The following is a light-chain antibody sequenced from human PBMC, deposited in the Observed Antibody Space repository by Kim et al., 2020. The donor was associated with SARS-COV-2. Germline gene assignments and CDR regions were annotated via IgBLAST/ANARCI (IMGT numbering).Light chain of an antibody. CDR1: QSVDTY. Sequence: LSPGERATLACRASQSVDTYLAWYQHKPGQAPRLLVYDAFNRATDIPPRFSGSGSGTDFTLTISSLEPEDFAVYYCQHRINWPRTFGQGTKVDIK. V-gene: IGKV3-11*01. CDR2: DAF. CDR3: QHRINWPRT. J-gene: IGKJ1*01.